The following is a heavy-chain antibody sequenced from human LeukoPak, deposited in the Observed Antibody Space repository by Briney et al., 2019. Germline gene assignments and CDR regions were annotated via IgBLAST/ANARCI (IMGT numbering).Heavy chain of an antibody. CDR3: ARGPMVLWFGELQYYFDY. CDR2: IYHSGST. CDR1: GGSISSSNW. Sequence: SETLSLTCAVSGGSISSSNWWSWVRQPPGKGLEWIGEIYHSGSTNYNPSLKSRVTISVDTSKNQFSLKLSSVTAADTAVYYCARGPMVLWFGELQYYFDYWGQGTLVTVSS. V-gene: IGHV4-4*02. J-gene: IGHJ4*02. D-gene: IGHD3-10*01.